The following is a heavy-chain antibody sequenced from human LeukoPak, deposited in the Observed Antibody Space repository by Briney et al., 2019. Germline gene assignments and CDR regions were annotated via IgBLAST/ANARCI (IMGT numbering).Heavy chain of an antibody. CDR1: GFTFSSYA. D-gene: IGHD3-10*01. CDR3: ARELGRLVNYYYGMDV. V-gene: IGHV3-30-3*01. J-gene: IGHJ6*02. CDR2: ISYDGNNK. Sequence: GGSLRLSCAASGFTFSSYAMHWLRQAPGKGLEWVSVISYDGNNKYYADSVKGRFTISRDNAKNSLYLQMNSLRAEDTAVYYCARELGRLVNYYYGMDVWGQGTTVTVSS.